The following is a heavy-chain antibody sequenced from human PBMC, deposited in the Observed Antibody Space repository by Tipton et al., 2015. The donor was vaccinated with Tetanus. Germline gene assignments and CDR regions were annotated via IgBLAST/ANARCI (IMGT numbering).Heavy chain of an antibody. CDR2: ISWNSGSI. CDR1: GSTFDDYG. CDR3: AKDQVRAQYGMDV. J-gene: IGHJ6*02. V-gene: IGHV3-20*04. Sequence: SLRLSCAASGSTFDDYGMSWVRQAPGKGLEWVSGISWNSGSIGYADSVKGRFTISRDNSKNTLYLQMNSLRAEDTAVYYCAKDQVRAQYGMDVWGQGTTVTVSS. D-gene: IGHD3-10*01.